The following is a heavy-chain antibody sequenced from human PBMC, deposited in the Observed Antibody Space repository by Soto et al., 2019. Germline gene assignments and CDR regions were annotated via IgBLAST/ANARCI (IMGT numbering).Heavy chain of an antibody. CDR2: ISWNSGSI. J-gene: IGHJ6*02. CDR1: GFTFDDYA. CDR3: AKDKSYYYYGMDV. V-gene: IGHV3-9*01. Sequence: EVQLVESGGGLVQPGRSLRLSCAASGFTFDDYAMHWVRQAPGKGLEWVSGISWNSGSIDYADSVKGRFTISRDNAKNSLYLQMNRLRAADTALYYCAKDKSYYYYGMDVWGQGTTVTVSS.